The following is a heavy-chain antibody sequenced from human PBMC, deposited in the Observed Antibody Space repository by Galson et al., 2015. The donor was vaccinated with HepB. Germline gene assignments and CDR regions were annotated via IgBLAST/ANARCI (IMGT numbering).Heavy chain of an antibody. D-gene: IGHD3-22*01. CDR2: IYSGGNT. CDR1: GFSVSSNY. V-gene: IGHV3-53*01. Sequence: SLRLSCAVSGFSVSSNYMTWVRQAPGKGLECVAHIYSGGNTYYADSVKGRFPVSRDNSKNTLYLQMSSLRAEDAAVYYCAKGLVSSGYYGDYWGKGTLVTFSS. J-gene: IGHJ4*02. CDR3: AKGLVSSGYYGDY.